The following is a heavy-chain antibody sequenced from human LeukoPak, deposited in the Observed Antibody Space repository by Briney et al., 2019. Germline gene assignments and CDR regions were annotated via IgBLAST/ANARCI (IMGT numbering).Heavy chain of an antibody. CDR2: IFPSGGEI. Sequence: GGSLRLSCEASGFTLSTFAMIWVRQPPGKGLEWVSSIFPSGGEIHYADSVRGRFTISRDNSKSTLSLQMNSLRAEDTAIYYCATYRQVLLPFESWGQGTLVTVSS. D-gene: IGHD2-8*02. CDR3: ATYRQVLLPFES. V-gene: IGHV3-23*01. CDR1: GFTLSTFA. J-gene: IGHJ4*02.